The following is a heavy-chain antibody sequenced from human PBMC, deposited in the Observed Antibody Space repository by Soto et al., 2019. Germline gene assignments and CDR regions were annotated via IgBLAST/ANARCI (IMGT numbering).Heavy chain of an antibody. CDR3: ARGPYCGGDCFFAS. CDR2: IHARGST. Sequence: PSETLSLTCTVFGGSVSDNFWSWVRQPAGKGPEYIGRIHARGSTNYNPSPKSRVTMSVDTSHNQFSLRLSSVTAADTAVYYCARGPYCGGDCFFASWGQGALVTVSS. V-gene: IGHV4-4*07. CDR1: GGSVSDNF. D-gene: IGHD2-21*02. J-gene: IGHJ5*01.